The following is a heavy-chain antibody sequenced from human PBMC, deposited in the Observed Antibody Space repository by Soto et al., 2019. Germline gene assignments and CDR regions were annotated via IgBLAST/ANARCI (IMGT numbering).Heavy chain of an antibody. Sequence: QVQLVQSGAEVKKPGASVKVSCKASGYTFTSYGISWVRQAPGQGLEWMGWISAYNGNTNYAQKLQGRVTMTTDTSTSKVCMEMTSLRSDDTAGYYCARGTTVETGSYWGQGTLVTVSS. J-gene: IGHJ4*02. V-gene: IGHV1-18*01. CDR1: GYTFTSYG. CDR2: ISAYNGNT. D-gene: IGHD4-17*01. CDR3: ARGTTVETGSY.